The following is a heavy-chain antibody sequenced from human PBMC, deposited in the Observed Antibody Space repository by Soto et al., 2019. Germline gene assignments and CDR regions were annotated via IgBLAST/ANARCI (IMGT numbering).Heavy chain of an antibody. V-gene: IGHV5-51*01. CDR2: IYPGDSDT. D-gene: IGHD2-15*01. CDR3: ARVYPPVVVVAGKLGYYYYMDV. Sequence: GESLKISCKGSGYSFTSYWIGWVRQMPGKGLEWMGIIYPGDSDTRYSPSFQGQVTISADKSISTAYLQWSSLKASDTAMYYCARVYPPVVVVAGKLGYYYYMDVWGKGTTVTVSS. CDR1: GYSFTSYW. J-gene: IGHJ6*03.